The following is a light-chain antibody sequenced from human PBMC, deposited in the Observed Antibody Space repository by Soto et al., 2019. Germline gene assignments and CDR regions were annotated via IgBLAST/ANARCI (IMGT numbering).Light chain of an antibody. CDR2: VAS. CDR3: QQYGTSPIA. CDR1: QSVGSNF. J-gene: IGKJ5*01. V-gene: IGKV3-20*01. Sequence: ELVLTQSPGTLSLSPGERATLSCRASQSVGSNFLAWYQQKPGQAPRLLINVASSRATGIPDRFSGSGSGTDFTLTISRLEPEDFAVYYCQQYGTSPIAFGLGTRLEIK.